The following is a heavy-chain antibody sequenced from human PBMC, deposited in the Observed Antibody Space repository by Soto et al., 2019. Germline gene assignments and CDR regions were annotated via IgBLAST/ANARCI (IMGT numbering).Heavy chain of an antibody. CDR1: GFTFSTCV. CDR3: AKGLINGRWYAED. Sequence: EVHLLESGGGLVHPGESLRLSCGASGFTFSTCVMTWVRQAPGKGLEWVSCITDSGSGTYYADSVKGRFTISRDNSKNTMYLQMNNLRAEDTGVYYCAKGLINGRWYAEDWGQGTLGTVSS. CDR2: ITDSGSGT. D-gene: IGHD6-13*01. J-gene: IGHJ4*02. V-gene: IGHV3-23*01.